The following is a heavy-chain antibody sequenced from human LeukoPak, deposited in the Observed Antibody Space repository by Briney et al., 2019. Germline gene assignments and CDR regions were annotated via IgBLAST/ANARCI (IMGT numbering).Heavy chain of an antibody. D-gene: IGHD2-15*01. CDR3: AGLSLGVPATLLDY. CDR1: GGSISSSSYY. V-gene: IGHV4-39*01. J-gene: IGHJ4*02. Sequence: PSETLSLTCTVSGGSISSSSYYWGWIRQPPGKGLEWIASIYYSGSTYYNPSLKSRVTISVDTSNNQFSLKLSSVTAADTAVYHCAGLSLGVPATLLDYWGQGTLVTVSS. CDR2: IYYSGST.